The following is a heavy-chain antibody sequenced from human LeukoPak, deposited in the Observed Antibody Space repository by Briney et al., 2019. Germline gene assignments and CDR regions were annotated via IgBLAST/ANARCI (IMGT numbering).Heavy chain of an antibody. V-gene: IGHV4-31*03. CDR2: IYYSGST. Sequence: PSQTLSLTCTVSDGSISSGGYYWSWIRQHPGKGLEWIGYIYYSGSTYYNPSLKSRVTISVDTSKNQFSLKLSSVTAADTAVYYCARVDDLWSGYYTGPHWFDPWGQGTLVTVSS. D-gene: IGHD3-3*01. CDR3: ARVDDLWSGYYTGPHWFDP. J-gene: IGHJ5*02. CDR1: DGSISSGGYY.